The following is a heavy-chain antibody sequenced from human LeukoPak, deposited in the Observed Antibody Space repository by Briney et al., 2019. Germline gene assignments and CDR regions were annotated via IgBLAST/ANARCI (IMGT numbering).Heavy chain of an antibody. J-gene: IGHJ4*02. V-gene: IGHV1-69*01. CDR1: GGTFSSYA. CDR3: ARWGYYYDSSGYYYALEGDY. D-gene: IGHD3-22*01. CDR2: IIPIFGTA. Sequence: SVKVSCKASGGTFSSYAISWVRQAPGQGLEWMGGIIPIFGTANYAQKLQGRVTITADESTSTAYMELSSLRSEDTAVYYCARWGYYYDSSGYYYALEGDYWGQGTLVTVSS.